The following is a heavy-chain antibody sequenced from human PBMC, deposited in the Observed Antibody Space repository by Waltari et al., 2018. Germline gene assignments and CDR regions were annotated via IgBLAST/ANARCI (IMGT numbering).Heavy chain of an antibody. CDR3: ARQVGASLGYFDY. D-gene: IGHD1-26*01. CDR2: INPNSVGT. J-gene: IGHJ4*02. Sequence: QVQLVQSGAAVKKPGASVKVSCKASGYTLTGYDMNWVRQAPGQGLEWMGRINPNSVGTTYAQKFPGRVTMTRDPSISTAYMELSRLRSDDTAVYYCARQVGASLGYFDYWGQGTLVTVSS. CDR1: GYTLTGYD. V-gene: IGHV1-2*06.